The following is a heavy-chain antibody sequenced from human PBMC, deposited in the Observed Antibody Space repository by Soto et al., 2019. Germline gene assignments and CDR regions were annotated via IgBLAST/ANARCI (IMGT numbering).Heavy chain of an antibody. Sequence: ASVKVSCKASGYTFTSYDINWVRQATGQGLEWMGWMNPNSGNTGYAQKFKGRVTMTRNNSISTAYMELSSLRSEDTAVYYCARGYCRSTSCYYYYYGMDVWGQGTTVTVSS. CDR1: GYTFTSYD. D-gene: IGHD2-2*01. J-gene: IGHJ6*02. CDR2: MNPNSGNT. CDR3: ARGYCRSTSCYYYYYGMDV. V-gene: IGHV1-8*01.